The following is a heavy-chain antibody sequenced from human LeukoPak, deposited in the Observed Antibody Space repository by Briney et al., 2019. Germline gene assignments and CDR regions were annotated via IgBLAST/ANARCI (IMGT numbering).Heavy chain of an antibody. CDR3: ARVLYSSGWLYYGMDV. CDR2: IYYSGST. D-gene: IGHD6-19*01. Sequence: PSETLSLTCTVSGGSISSYYWSWIRQPPGKRLEWIGYIYYSGSTNYNPSLKSRVTISVDKSKNQFSLKLSSVTAADTAVYYCARVLYSSGWLYYGMDVWGQGTTVTVSS. J-gene: IGHJ6*02. CDR1: GGSISSYY. V-gene: IGHV4-59*12.